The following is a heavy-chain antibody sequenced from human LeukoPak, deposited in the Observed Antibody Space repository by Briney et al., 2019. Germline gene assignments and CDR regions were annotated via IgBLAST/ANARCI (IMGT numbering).Heavy chain of an antibody. CDR2: INHSGST. Sequence: SETLSLTCAVYGGSFSGYYWSRIRQPPGKGLEWIGEINHSGSTNYNPSLKSRVTISVDTSKNQFSLKLSSVTAADTAVYYCASRRNYDILTGYTDDYWGQGTLVTVSS. J-gene: IGHJ4*02. CDR3: ASRRNYDILTGYTDDY. CDR1: GGSFSGYY. V-gene: IGHV4-34*01. D-gene: IGHD3-9*01.